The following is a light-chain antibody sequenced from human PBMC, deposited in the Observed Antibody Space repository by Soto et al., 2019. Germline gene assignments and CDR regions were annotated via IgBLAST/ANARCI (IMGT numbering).Light chain of an antibody. CDR2: GAS. CDR3: QQYNNWPWT. CDR1: QSISGT. J-gene: IGKJ1*01. Sequence: EIVMTQSPATLSVSPGGRATLSCRASQSISGTLAWYQQKPGQAPRLLIHGASTRAPGFPARFSGSGSGTASTLTISSLQSEDFAVYYCQQYNNWPWTFGQGTKVEIK. V-gene: IGKV3-15*01.